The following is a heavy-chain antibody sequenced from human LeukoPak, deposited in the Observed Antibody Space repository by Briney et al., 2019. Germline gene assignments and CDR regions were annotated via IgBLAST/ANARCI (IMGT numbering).Heavy chain of an antibody. CDR1: GFIFSNAW. CDR2: IKSKTHGGTT. Sequence: GGPLRLSCAASGFIFSNAWMSWVRQAPGKGLEWVGRIKSKTHGGTTDYATPVKGRFTISRDDSKNTLYLQMNSLNSEDTAVYYCTTDPATYYYDSSGYYENWFDPWGQGTLVTVSS. V-gene: IGHV3-15*01. J-gene: IGHJ5*02. D-gene: IGHD3-22*01. CDR3: TTDPATYYYDSSGYYENWFDP.